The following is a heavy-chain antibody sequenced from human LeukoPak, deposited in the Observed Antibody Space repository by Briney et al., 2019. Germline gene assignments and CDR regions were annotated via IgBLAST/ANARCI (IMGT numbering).Heavy chain of an antibody. J-gene: IGHJ5*02. CDR2: IKRDGSEK. CDR3: ARNHIIEVYNWFDP. V-gene: IGHV3-7*03. D-gene: IGHD1-14*01. Sequence: PGGSLRLSCAASGFTFSSYWMSWVRQAPGKGLEWVANIKRDGSEKYYVDSVKGRFTISRDNAKNSLYLQMNSLRAEDTAVYYCARNHIIEVYNWFDPWGQGTLVTVSS. CDR1: GFTFSSYW.